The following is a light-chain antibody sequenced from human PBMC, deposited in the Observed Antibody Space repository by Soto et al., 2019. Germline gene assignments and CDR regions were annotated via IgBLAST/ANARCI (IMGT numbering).Light chain of an antibody. J-gene: IGKJ4*01. CDR1: QSVSSSY. V-gene: IGKV3-20*01. CDR3: QQYGSSPPALT. CDR2: GAS. Sequence: EIGLTQSPGTLSLAPGERATLSCRASQSVSSSYLAWYHQNPGQAPRLLIYGASSRATGIPDMFSGSGSGTDFTLTISRLEPEDFAVYYCQQYGSSPPALTFGGGTKVEIK.